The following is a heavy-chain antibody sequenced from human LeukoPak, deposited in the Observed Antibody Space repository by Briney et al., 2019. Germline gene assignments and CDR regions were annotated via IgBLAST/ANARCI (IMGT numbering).Heavy chain of an antibody. CDR3: AKQPYNYYYLDV. V-gene: IGHV3-23*01. J-gene: IGHJ6*03. CDR1: GLTSHDYA. D-gene: IGHD1-14*01. Sequence: GGSLRLSCAISGLTSHDYAMTWVRQAPGKGLEWASTIVGDSSKTYYAASVRGRFTISRDNSNYVLFLHMNSLRAEDTAIYYCAKQPYNYYYLDVWGKGTTVTISS. CDR2: IVGDSSKT.